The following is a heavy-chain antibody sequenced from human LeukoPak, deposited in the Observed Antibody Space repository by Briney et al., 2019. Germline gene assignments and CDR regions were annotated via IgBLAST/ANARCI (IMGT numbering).Heavy chain of an antibody. Sequence: SETLSLTCTVSGGXISRYYCSWIRQPPGKGLEWIGHIYYSGSTNYNPSLKSRVTISVDTSKNKFSLKLSSVTAADTAVYYCARDGVLGGLFVWDYWGQGTLVTVSS. J-gene: IGHJ4*02. CDR1: GGXISRYY. D-gene: IGHD3-16*01. CDR3: ARDGVLGGLFVWDY. V-gene: IGHV4-59*01. CDR2: IYYSGST.